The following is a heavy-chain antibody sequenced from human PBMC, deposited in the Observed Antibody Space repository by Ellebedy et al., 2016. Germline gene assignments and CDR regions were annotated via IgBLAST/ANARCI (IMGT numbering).Heavy chain of an antibody. D-gene: IGHD7-27*01. CDR3: ARLRQTGNQGRGYFDH. CDR2: THSSGDT. V-gene: IGHV4-39*01. Sequence: GSLRLXXTVSGGSVSNGPYYWGWIRQTPGRGLEWIATTHSSGDTFYKSSLQSRVTVSADTSKNQFSLKLSSVTAPDTAVYYCARLRQTGNQGRGYFDHWGQGILVTVSS. CDR1: GGSVSNGPYY. J-gene: IGHJ4*02.